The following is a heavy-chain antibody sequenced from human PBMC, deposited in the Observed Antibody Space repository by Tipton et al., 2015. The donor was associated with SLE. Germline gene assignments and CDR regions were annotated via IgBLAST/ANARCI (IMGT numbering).Heavy chain of an antibody. CDR1: GGSISSGGFS. CDR2: INHRGGT. CDR3: AGTIATAGRYFDL. J-gene: IGHJ2*01. D-gene: IGHD6-13*01. V-gene: IGHV4-30-2*06. Sequence: TLSLTCAVSGGSISSGGFSWNWIRQSPGKGLEWIGEINHRGGTNYNPSLESRVTMSGDTSKNQFSLNLSSVTAADTAVYYCAGTIATAGRYFDLWGRGTLVTGTS.